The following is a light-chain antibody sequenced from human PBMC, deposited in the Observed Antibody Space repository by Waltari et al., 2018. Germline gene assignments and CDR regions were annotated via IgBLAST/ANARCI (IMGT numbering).Light chain of an antibody. Sequence: DIVMTQSPDSLTVSLGERTTFNCTSSQSLLYSSNNKNYLAWYQQKSGQPPKLFSSWASTRESGVPDRFSGSGSGKDFTLTISSLQAEDVAVYFCQQYYKTPLTFGQGTRLEIK. J-gene: IGKJ5*01. CDR1: QSLLYSSNNKNY. CDR2: WAS. CDR3: QQYYKTPLT. V-gene: IGKV4-1*01.